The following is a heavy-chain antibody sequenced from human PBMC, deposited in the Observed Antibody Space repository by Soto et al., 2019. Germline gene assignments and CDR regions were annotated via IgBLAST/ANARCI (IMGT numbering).Heavy chain of an antibody. J-gene: IGHJ5*02. CDR3: ERVLPSIAAAAKDWFDP. Sequence: PGGSLRLSCAASGFTFSSYWMSWVRQAPGKGLEWVAKIKQDGSEKYYVDSVKGRFTISRDNAKNSLYLQMNSLRAEDTAVYYCERVLPSIAAAAKDWFDPWGQGTLVTVSS. D-gene: IGHD6-13*01. V-gene: IGHV3-7*03. CDR1: GFTFSSYW. CDR2: IKQDGSEK.